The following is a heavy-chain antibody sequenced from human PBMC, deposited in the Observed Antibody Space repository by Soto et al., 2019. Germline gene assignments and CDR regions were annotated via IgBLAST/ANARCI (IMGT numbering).Heavy chain of an antibody. CDR2: ISSSGSTI. V-gene: IGHV3-11*01. CDR3: ARDGRDSSSWYYYYYGMDA. J-gene: IGHJ6*02. D-gene: IGHD6-13*01. CDR1: GFTFSDYY. Sequence: GGSLRLSCAASGFTFSDYYMSWIRQAPGKGLEWVSYISSSGSTIYYADSVKGRFTISRDNAKNSLYLQMNSLRAEDTAVYYCARDGRDSSSWYYYYYGMDAWGQGTTVTVSS.